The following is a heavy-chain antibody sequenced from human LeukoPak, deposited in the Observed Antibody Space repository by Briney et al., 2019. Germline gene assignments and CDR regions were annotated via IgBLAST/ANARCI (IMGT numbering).Heavy chain of an antibody. J-gene: IGHJ4*02. CDR3: ARGYDSSGYYYNFDY. CDR2: IIPIFGTA. V-gene: IGHV1-69*05. Sequence: ASVKVSCKASVGTFSSYAISWVRQAPGQGLEWMGGIIPIFGTANYAQKFQGRVTITTDESTSTAYMELSSLRSEDTAVYYCARGYDSSGYYYNFDYWGQGTLVTVSS. CDR1: VGTFSSYA. D-gene: IGHD3-22*01.